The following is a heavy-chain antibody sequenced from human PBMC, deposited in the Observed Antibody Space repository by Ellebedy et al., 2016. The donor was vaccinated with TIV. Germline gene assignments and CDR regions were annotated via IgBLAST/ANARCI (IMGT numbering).Heavy chain of an antibody. CDR1: GYTFTAYY. Sequence: ASVKVSXXASGYTFTAYYMHWVRQAPGQGLEWMGWINPNSGNTGYAQKFQGRVTMTRNTSISTAYMELSSLRSEDTAVYYCARVPTDERGVAGRDYWGQGTLVTVSS. CDR3: ARVPTDERGVAGRDY. V-gene: IGHV1-8*02. CDR2: INPNSGNT. D-gene: IGHD6-19*01. J-gene: IGHJ4*02.